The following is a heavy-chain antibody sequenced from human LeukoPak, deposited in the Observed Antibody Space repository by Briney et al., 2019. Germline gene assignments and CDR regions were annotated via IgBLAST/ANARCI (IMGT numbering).Heavy chain of an antibody. V-gene: IGHV4-4*07. CDR3: ARENSGSYREFDY. CDR1: GVSISSYY. Sequence: KPSETLSLTCTVSGVSISSYYWSWIRQPAGKGLEWIGRIYTSGSTNYNASPKSRVSMSVDTSKNQFSLKLSSVTAADTAVFYCARENSGSYREFDYWGQGTLVTVSS. D-gene: IGHD1-26*01. CDR2: IYTSGST. J-gene: IGHJ4*02.